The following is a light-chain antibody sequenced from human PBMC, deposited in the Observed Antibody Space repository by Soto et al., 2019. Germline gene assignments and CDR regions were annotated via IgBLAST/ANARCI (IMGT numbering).Light chain of an antibody. CDR2: DIS. CDR1: SSDIGGYDY. CDR3: YTYTGITPYV. Sequence: QSALTQPASVSGSPGQSITISCTGTSSDIGGYDYVSWYQHHPGKAPKLLIYDISNRPLGVSNRFSGSNSGNTASLTIAGLQAEEEADYYCYTYTGITPYVFGTGTKLTVL. V-gene: IGLV2-14*03. J-gene: IGLJ1*01.